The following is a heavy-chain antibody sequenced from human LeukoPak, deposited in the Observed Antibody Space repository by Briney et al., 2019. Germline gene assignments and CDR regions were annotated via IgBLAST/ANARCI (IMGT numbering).Heavy chain of an antibody. CDR2: INHSGST. CDR1: GGSFSGYY. V-gene: IGHV4-34*01. Sequence: PSETLPLTCAVYGGSFSGYYWSWIRQPPGKGLEWIGEINHSGSTNYNPSLKSRVTISVDTSKNQFSLKLSSVTAADTAVYYCARGPTGYRSSTSCAKFDYWGQGTLVAVSS. CDR3: ARGPTGYRSSTSCAKFDY. D-gene: IGHD2-2*01. J-gene: IGHJ4*02.